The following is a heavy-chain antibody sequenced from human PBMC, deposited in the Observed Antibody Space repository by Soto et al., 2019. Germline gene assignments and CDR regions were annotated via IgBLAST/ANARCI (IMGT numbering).Heavy chain of an antibody. CDR1: GGTFSSYT. D-gene: IGHD6-19*01. J-gene: IGHJ6*02. V-gene: IGHV1-69*02. Sequence: SVRVSCKACGGTFSSYTISWVRQAPGQGLEWMGRIIPILGIANYAQKFQGRVTITADKSTSTAYMELSSLRSEDTAVYYCAGHNSGGTYVMYVCAQHTTVTVSS. CDR2: IIPILGIA. CDR3: AGHNSGGTYVMYV.